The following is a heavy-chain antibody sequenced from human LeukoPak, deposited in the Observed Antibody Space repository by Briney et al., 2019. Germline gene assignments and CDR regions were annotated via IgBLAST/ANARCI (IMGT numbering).Heavy chain of an antibody. J-gene: IGHJ4*02. CDR2: ISSSSSYT. Sequence: LSLTCAVSGGSISSSNWWSWVRQAPGKGLEWVSYISSSSSYTNYADSVKGRFTISRDNAKNSLYLQMNSLRAEDTAVYYCARAVGSGPGGHFDYWSQGTLVTVSS. CDR3: ARAVGSGPGGHFDY. V-gene: IGHV3-11*05. D-gene: IGHD6-19*01. CDR1: GGSISSSN.